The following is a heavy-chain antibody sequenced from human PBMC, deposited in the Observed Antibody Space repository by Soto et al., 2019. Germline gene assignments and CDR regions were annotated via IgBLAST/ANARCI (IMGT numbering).Heavy chain of an antibody. Sequence: QVQLVESGGGVVQPGRSLRLSCAASGFTFSSYGMHWVRQAPGKGLEWVAFIWHDGGNKFYAESVKRRFTISRDNSKNTPYLQMTSLSAEDTAMYYCARDGDVNTGFGKDYWGQGTLVTVSS. CDR2: IWHDGGNK. D-gene: IGHD3-16*01. V-gene: IGHV3-33*01. J-gene: IGHJ4*02. CDR3: ARDGDVNTGFGKDY. CDR1: GFTFSSYG.